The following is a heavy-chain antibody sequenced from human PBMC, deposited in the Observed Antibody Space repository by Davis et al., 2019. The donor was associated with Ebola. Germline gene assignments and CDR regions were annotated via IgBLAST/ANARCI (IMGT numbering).Heavy chain of an antibody. J-gene: IGHJ6*02. CDR3: AKPSLRFGELFRDNYHYYGMDV. Sequence: GGSLRLSCAASGFTFSSYWMSWVRQAPGKGLEWVANIKQDGSEKYYVDSVKGRFTISRDNAKNSLYLQMNSLRAEDTAVYYCAKPSLRFGELFRDNYHYYGMDVWGRGATVTVSS. CDR1: GFTFSSYW. V-gene: IGHV3-7*03. CDR2: IKQDGSEK. D-gene: IGHD3-10*01.